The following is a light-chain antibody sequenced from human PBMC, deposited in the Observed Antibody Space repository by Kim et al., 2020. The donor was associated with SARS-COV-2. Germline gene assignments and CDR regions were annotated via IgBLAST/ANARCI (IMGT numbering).Light chain of an antibody. J-gene: IGKJ2*01. V-gene: IGKV4-1*01. CDR3: QQYYSSPYT. CDR1: QSVLYSSNNKNY. Sequence: RATINGKSSQSVLYSSNNKNYLAWYQQKPGQPPKLLIYWASTRDSGVPDRFSGSGSGTDFTLTISSLQAEDVAVYYCQQYYSSPYTFGQGTKLEIK. CDR2: WAS.